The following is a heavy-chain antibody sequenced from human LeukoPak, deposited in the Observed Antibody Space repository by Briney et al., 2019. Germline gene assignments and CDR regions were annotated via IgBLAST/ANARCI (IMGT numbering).Heavy chain of an antibody. CDR2: ISYDANVK. CDR1: GFTFSSDA. Sequence: GGSLRLSCAASGFTFSSDAMHWVRQAPGKGLEWVAFISYDANVKRYADSVKGRFTISRDNSKNTVYLQMSGLRPEDTAVYHCAKDRSTTWACDYWGQGTLVTVSS. CDR3: AKDRSTTWACDY. D-gene: IGHD6-13*01. J-gene: IGHJ4*02. V-gene: IGHV3-30*18.